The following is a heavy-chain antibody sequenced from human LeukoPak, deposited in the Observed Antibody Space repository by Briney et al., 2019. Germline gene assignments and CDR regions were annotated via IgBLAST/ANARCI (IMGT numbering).Heavy chain of an antibody. V-gene: IGHV1-46*01. CDR1: GYTFTRYY. Sequence: ASVKVSCKASGYTFTRYYMHWVRQAPGQGLEWMGLINPSGGSTSYAQKFQGRVIMPRTTATSTVYMDLRSLRSEATAAYYCARDPGVSKDGESYWYFDLWGPGTLVTVSS. CDR2: INPSGGST. CDR3: ARDPGVSKDGESYWYFDL. J-gene: IGHJ2*01.